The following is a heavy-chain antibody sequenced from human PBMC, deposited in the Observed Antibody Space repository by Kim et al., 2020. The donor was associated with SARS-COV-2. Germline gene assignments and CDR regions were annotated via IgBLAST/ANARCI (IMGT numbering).Heavy chain of an antibody. CDR2: IYYSGST. D-gene: IGHD6-13*01. CDR3: ARHQRSSSWYD. CDR1: GGSISSSSYY. V-gene: IGHV4-39*01. Sequence: SETLSLTCTVSGGSISSSSYYWGWIRQPPGKGLEWIGSIYYSGSTYYNPSLKSRVTISVDTSKNQFSLKLSSVTAADTALYYCARHQRSSSWYDWGQGTLVTVSS. J-gene: IGHJ4*02.